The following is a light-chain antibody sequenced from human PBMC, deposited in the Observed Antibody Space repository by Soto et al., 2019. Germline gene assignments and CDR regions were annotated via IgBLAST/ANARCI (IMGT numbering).Light chain of an antibody. Sequence: QSVLTQPPSASGSPGQSVTISCTGTSTDVGAYNYVSWYQQRPGKAPQLMIFEVTKRPSGVPDRFSGAKSGNTASLTVSGVQADDEADYYCSSYAGSNSFVFGTGTKLTVL. CDR2: EVT. J-gene: IGLJ1*01. V-gene: IGLV2-8*01. CDR3: SSYAGSNSFV. CDR1: STDVGAYNY.